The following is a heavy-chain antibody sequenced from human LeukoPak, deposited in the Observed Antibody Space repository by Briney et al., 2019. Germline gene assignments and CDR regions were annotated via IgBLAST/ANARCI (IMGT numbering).Heavy chain of an antibody. CDR1: GYTFTSYG. CDR2: MNPNSGNT. V-gene: IGHV1-8*03. CDR3: ARDGHRMYYYATSDYRFDY. Sequence: ASVKVSCKASGYTFTSYGINWVRQATGQGLEWMGWMNPNSGNTGYAQKFQGRVTITRNTSISTAYMELSSLRSEDTAVYYCARDGHRMYYYATSDYRFDYWGQGTLVTVSS. D-gene: IGHD3-22*01. J-gene: IGHJ4*02.